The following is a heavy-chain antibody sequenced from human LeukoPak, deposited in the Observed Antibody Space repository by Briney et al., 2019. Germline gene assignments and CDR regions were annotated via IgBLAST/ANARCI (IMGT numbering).Heavy chain of an antibody. J-gene: IGHJ4*02. D-gene: IGHD3-16*02. CDR1: GYTFTGYH. CDR3: ARDLTGDLYTFFDY. Sequence: GASVKVSCKTTGYTFTGYHLHWVRQAPGQGLEWMAWIQSDSGDTNYAQKFQGRVTVTRDKFTRTSYIEADRLSSDDTAVYYCARDLTGDLYTFFDYWGQGTLVTVSS. V-gene: IGHV1-2*02. CDR2: IQSDSGDT.